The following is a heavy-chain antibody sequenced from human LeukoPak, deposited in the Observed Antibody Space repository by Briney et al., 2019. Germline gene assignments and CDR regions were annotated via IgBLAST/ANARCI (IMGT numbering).Heavy chain of an antibody. CDR1: RFTFSSFA. V-gene: IGHV1-58*01. J-gene: IGHJ5*02. CDR3: AADVIPGPKGFDP. CDR2: IVVGSGNT. D-gene: IGHD2-21*01. Sequence: ASVKVSCKASRFTFSSFAVQWVRQARGQRLGWIGWIVVGSGNTKYAQKFQERVTITRDMATATAYMELSSLRSEDTAVYYCAADVIPGPKGFDPRAPGTLVTVSS.